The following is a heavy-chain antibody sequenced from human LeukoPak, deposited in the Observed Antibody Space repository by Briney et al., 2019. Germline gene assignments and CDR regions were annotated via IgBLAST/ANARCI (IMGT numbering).Heavy chain of an antibody. J-gene: IGHJ3*02. V-gene: IGHV3-53*01. CDR3: AKDIESITIFGAVGGAFDT. CDR1: GFTVSSNY. Sequence: GGSLRLSCAASGFTVSSNYMSWVRQAPGKGLEWVSVIYSGGSTYYADSVKGRFTISRDNSKNTLYLQMNSLRAEDTAVYYCAKDIESITIFGAVGGAFDTWGQGTMVTVSS. D-gene: IGHD3-3*01. CDR2: IYSGGST.